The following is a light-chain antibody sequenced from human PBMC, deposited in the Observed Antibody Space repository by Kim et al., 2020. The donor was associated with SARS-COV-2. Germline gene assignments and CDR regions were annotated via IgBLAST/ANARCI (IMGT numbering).Light chain of an antibody. CDR3: QQYYSTPLT. J-gene: IGKJ4*01. Sequence: DIVMTQSPDSLAVSLGERATINCKSSQNVLYSSNNKNYLAWYQQKPGQPPKLLIYWASTRESGVPDRFSGSGSRTDFTLTISSLQAEDVAVYYCQQYYSTPLTFGGGTKVEI. CDR1: QNVLYSSNNKNY. V-gene: IGKV4-1*01. CDR2: WAS.